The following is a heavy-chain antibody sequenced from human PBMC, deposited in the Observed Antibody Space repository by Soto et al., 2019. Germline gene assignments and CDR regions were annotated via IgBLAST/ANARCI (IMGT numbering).Heavy chain of an antibody. Sequence: GESLKISCKGSGYSFTSYWISGGRQMPGKGLEWMGRIDPSDSYTNYSPSFQGHVTISADKSISTAYLQWSSLKASDTAMYYCSSQLRTGTPFGMDFWCQGTTGTASS. D-gene: IGHD1-7*01. CDR1: GYSFTSYW. V-gene: IGHV5-10-1*01. J-gene: IGHJ6*02. CDR3: SSQLRTGTPFGMDF. CDR2: IDPSDSYT.